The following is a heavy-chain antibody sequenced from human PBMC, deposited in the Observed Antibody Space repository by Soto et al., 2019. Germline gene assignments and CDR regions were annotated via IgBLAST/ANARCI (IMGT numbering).Heavy chain of an antibody. Sequence: QVQLVESGGGVVQPGRSLTLSCAASGLTFSNLPIHWVRQAPGKGLEWVAGISFDGTKKYYTDSVKGRFTISRDNSENTLYLRMDSLRTDDTAVYYCAIGGRGSYFYYFDYWGQGTPVTVSS. V-gene: IGHV3-30*04. CDR3: AIGGRGSYFYYFDY. J-gene: IGHJ4*02. CDR2: ISFDGTKK. D-gene: IGHD1-26*01. CDR1: GLTFSNLP.